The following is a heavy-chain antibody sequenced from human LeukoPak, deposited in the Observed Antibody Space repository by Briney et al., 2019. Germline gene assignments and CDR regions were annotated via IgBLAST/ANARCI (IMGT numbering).Heavy chain of an antibody. CDR1: GLTFTSYT. D-gene: IGHD5-18*01. Sequence: GGSLRLSSAASGLTFTSYTMNWVRQAPGKGLQWVSSISVTSTYIHYADSVKGRFTISRDNAKNSLYLQMNSLRAEDTAIYYCASLGYSLDYWGQGTLVTVSS. J-gene: IGHJ4*02. V-gene: IGHV3-21*01. CDR2: ISVTSTYI. CDR3: ASLGYSLDY.